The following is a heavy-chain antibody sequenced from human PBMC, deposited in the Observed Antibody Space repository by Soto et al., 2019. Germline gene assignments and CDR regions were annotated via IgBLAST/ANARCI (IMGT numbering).Heavy chain of an antibody. V-gene: IGHV3-74*01. CDR2: INSDGSST. CDR1: GFTFSSYW. D-gene: IGHD2-15*01. Sequence: EVQLVESGGGLVQPGGSLRLSCAASGFTFSSYWMHWVRQAPGKGLVWVSRINSDGSSTSYADSVKGRFTISRDNAKNTLYLQMTSLRAEDTAVYYCARGYCSGGSCYGPSYNYWGQGALVTVSS. CDR3: ARGYCSGGSCYGPSYNY. J-gene: IGHJ4*02.